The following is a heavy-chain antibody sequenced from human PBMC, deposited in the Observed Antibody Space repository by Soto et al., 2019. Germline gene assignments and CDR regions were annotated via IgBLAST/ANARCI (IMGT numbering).Heavy chain of an antibody. CDR2: INAGNGNT. Sequence: ASVKVSCKASGYTFTSYSIHWVRQAPGQRLEWMGWINAGNGNTKFSQSFQGRVTITRDTSASTAYMELSSLRSEDTAVYYCARVPGVDAFDIWGQGIMVTVSS. CDR3: ARVPGVDAFDI. D-gene: IGHD3-10*01. CDR1: GYTFTSYS. V-gene: IGHV1-3*01. J-gene: IGHJ3*02.